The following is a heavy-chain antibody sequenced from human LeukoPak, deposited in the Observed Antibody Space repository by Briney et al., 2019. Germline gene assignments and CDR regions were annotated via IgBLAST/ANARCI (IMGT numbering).Heavy chain of an antibody. CDR1: GGSISSGDYY. J-gene: IGHJ4*02. D-gene: IGHD2-2*01. CDR2: IYYSGST. Sequence: SQTLSLTCTVSGGSISSGDYYWSWIRQPPGKGLEWIGYIYYSGSTYYNPSLKSRVTISVDTSKNQFSLKLSSVTAADTAVYYCARVLGYCSSTSSPQEYYFEYWGQGTLVTVSS. CDR3: ARVLGYCSSTSSPQEYYFEY. V-gene: IGHV4-30-4*08.